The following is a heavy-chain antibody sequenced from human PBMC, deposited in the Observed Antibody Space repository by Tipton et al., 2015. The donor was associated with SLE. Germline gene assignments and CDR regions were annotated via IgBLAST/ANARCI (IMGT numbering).Heavy chain of an antibody. Sequence: TLSLTCTVSGGSLSGCSYYWGWIRQPPGKGLEWIGSIFYSGNTYYNSSLNSRVTISLDTSKNQFSLQLTSVTAADTAVYFCTRHYSGTYNWGQGTLVTVSS. V-gene: IGHV4-39*07. CDR3: TRHYSGTYN. D-gene: IGHD1-26*01. CDR2: IFYSGNT. J-gene: IGHJ4*02. CDR1: GGSLSGCSYY.